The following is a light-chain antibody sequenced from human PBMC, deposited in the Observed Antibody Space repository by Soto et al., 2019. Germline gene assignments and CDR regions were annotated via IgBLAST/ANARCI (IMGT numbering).Light chain of an antibody. Sequence: DIVMTQSPDSLAVSLGERATINCKSSQSVLYSSNNKNYLAWYQQKPGQPPKLLIYWASTRESGVPDRFSGSGSGTDFPLTISSLQAEDVAVYYCQQYYSTFTFGPGTKVDIK. CDR3: QQYYSTFT. V-gene: IGKV4-1*01. J-gene: IGKJ3*01. CDR1: QSVLYSSNNKNY. CDR2: WAS.